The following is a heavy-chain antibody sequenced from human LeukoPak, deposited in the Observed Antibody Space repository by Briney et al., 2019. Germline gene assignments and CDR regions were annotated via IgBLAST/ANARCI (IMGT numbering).Heavy chain of an antibody. D-gene: IGHD2-8*02. CDR3: ATYRQVLLPFES. CDR2: ISSSGGTI. V-gene: IGHV3-48*03. CDR1: GFTFSSYE. Sequence: PGGSLRLSCAASGFTFSSYEMNWVRQAPGKGLEWVSFISSSGGTIYYADSVKGRFTISRDNADNSLYLQMNSLRAEDTAIYYCATYRQVLLPFESWGQGTLVTVSS. J-gene: IGHJ4*02.